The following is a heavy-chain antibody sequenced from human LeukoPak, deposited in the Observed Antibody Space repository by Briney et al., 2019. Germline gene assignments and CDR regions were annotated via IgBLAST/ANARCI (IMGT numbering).Heavy chain of an antibody. J-gene: IGHJ5*02. CDR1: GGSISSYY. D-gene: IGHD6-19*01. Sequence: SETLSLTCTVSGGSISSYYWSWIRQPPGKGLEWIGSIYHSGSTYYNPSLKSRVTISVDTSKNQFSLQLNSVTPEDTAVYYCARAGRVEGHSSGWYRDGNWFDPWGQGTLVTVSS. V-gene: IGHV4-59*04. CDR2: IYHSGST. CDR3: ARAGRVEGHSSGWYRDGNWFDP.